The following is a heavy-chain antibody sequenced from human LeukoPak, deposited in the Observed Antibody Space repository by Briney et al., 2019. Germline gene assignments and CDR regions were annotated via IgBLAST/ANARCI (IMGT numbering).Heavy chain of an antibody. CDR2: IYYSGST. J-gene: IGHJ4*02. CDR1: GGSISSYY. V-gene: IGHV4-59*01. Sequence: SETLSLTCTVSGGSISSYYWSWIRQPPGKGLEWIGYIYYSGSTNYNPSLKSRVTISVDTSKNQFSLKLSSVTAADTAVYYCAREGHQLPIDYWGQGTLVTVSS. CDR3: AREGHQLPIDY. D-gene: IGHD2-2*01.